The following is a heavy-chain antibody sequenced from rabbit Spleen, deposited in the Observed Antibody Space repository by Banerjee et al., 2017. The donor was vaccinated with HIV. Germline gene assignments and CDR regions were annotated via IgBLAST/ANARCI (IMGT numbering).Heavy chain of an antibody. CDR2: IDTNDGDT. Sequence: QEQLVESGGDLVQPEGSLTLTCKASGVSFSDREVMCWVRQAPGKGLEWIACIDTNDGDTDYANWPKGRFTISKTSSTTVTLQMTSLTAADTATYFCVRDIGYDDYSEKGYFNLWGPGTLVTVS. CDR3: VRDIGYDDYSEKGYFNL. CDR1: GVSFSDREV. J-gene: IGHJ4*01. V-gene: IGHV1S45*01. D-gene: IGHD2-1*01.